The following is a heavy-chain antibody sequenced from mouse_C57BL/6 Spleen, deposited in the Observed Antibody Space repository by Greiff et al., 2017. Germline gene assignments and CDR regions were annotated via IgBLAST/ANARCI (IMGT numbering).Heavy chain of an antibody. J-gene: IGHJ4*01. V-gene: IGHV5-6*01. CDR2: ISSGGSYT. D-gene: IGHD1-1*01. Sequence: EVQVVESGGDLVKPGGSLKLSCAASGFTFSSYGMSWVRQTPDKRLEWVATISSGGSYTYYPDSVKGRFTISRDNAKNTLYLQMSSLKSDDTAMYYCARPCSYYGSSYKQMYYWGQGTSVTVSS. CDR1: GFTFSSYG. CDR3: ARPCSYYGSSYKQMYY.